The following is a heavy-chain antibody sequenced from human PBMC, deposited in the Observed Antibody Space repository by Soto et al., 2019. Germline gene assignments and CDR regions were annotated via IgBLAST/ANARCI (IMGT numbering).Heavy chain of an antibody. D-gene: IGHD6-19*01. Sequence: EVQLVESRGGLVQPGGSLRLSCAASGFTFSSYSMNWVRQAPGKGLEWVSYISSSSSTIYYADSVKGRFTISRDNAKNSLYLQMTSLRDEDTAVYYCARERAVGIAVALNWFDPWGQGTLVTVSS. J-gene: IGHJ5*02. CDR2: ISSSSSTI. CDR3: ARERAVGIAVALNWFDP. V-gene: IGHV3-48*02. CDR1: GFTFSSYS.